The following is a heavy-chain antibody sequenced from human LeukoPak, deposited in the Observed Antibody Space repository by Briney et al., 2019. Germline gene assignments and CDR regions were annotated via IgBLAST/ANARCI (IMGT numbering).Heavy chain of an antibody. J-gene: IGHJ4*02. Sequence: GGSLRLSCAASGFTFRSYSMNWVRQAPGKGLEWVSSMSSSSSYIYYADSVKGRFTISRDNAKNSLYLQMNSLRTEDTAVYYCARVGYIDEGIDYWGQGTLVTVSS. CDR1: GFTFRSYS. D-gene: IGHD5-24*01. V-gene: IGHV3-21*01. CDR3: ARVGYIDEGIDY. CDR2: MSSSSSYI.